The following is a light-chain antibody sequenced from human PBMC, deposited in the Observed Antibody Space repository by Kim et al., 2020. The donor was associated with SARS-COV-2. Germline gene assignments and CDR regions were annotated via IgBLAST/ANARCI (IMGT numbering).Light chain of an antibody. CDR1: SSDVGGYNY. V-gene: IGLV2-14*04. Sequence: GQSISISCIGTSSDVGGYNYVSWYQQHPGKAPKFIIYDVVKRPSGVSARFSGSKSGNTASLTISGLQTEDEADYYCSSYTSTSTYVFGTGTKVTVL. J-gene: IGLJ1*01. CDR2: DVV. CDR3: SSYTSTSTYV.